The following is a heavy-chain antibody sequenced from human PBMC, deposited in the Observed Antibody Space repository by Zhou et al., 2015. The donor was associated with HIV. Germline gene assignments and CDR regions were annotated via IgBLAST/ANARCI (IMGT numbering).Heavy chain of an antibody. Sequence: QVQLVQSGAEVKKPGSSVKVSCKASGGTFSSYAISWVRQAPGQGLEWMGGIIPIFGTANYAQKFQGRVTITADESTSTAYMELSSLRSEDTAVYYCARAASRITIFGVVIVDNWFDPWARNPSXPSPQ. CDR1: GGTFSSYA. CDR2: IIPIFGTA. CDR3: ARAASRITIFGVVIVDNWFDP. D-gene: IGHD3-3*01. J-gene: IGHJ5*02. V-gene: IGHV1-69*01.